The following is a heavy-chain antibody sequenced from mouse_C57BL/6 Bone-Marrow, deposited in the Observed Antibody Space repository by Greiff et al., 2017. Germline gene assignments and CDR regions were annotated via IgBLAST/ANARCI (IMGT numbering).Heavy chain of an antibody. CDR3: ARVGLYYYAMDY. V-gene: IGHV1-63*01. CDR1: GYTFTNYW. J-gene: IGHJ4*01. D-gene: IGHD1-1*01. Sequence: VKLMESGAELVRPGTSVKMSCKASGYTFTNYWIGWAKQRPGHGLEWIGDIYPGGGYTNYNEKFKGKATLTADKSSSTAYMQFSSLTSEDSAIYYCARVGLYYYAMDYWGQGTSVTVSS. CDR2: IYPGGGYT.